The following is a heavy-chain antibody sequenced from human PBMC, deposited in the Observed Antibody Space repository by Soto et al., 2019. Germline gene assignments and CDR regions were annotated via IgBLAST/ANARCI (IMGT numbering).Heavy chain of an antibody. CDR1: GYTFTSYA. CDR2: INAGNGDT. Sequence: ASVKVSCKASGYTFTSYALHWLRQAPGQRLEWMGWINAGNGDTKYSQKLQGRITITRDTSATTAYVELSSLTSEDTALYYCTRDPATYSSGYDYWGQGTPVTVSS. J-gene: IGHJ4*02. D-gene: IGHD6-19*01. V-gene: IGHV1-3*01. CDR3: TRDPATYSSGYDY.